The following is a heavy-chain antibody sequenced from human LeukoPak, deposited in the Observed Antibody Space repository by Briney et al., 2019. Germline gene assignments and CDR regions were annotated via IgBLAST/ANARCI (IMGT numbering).Heavy chain of an antibody. CDR1: GGSFSGYY. V-gene: IGHV4-34*01. D-gene: IGHD5-18*01. Sequence: SETLSLTCAVYGGSFSGYYWSWIRQPPGKGLEWIGETNHSGSTNYNSSLKSRVTVSVDTSKNQFSLKLSSVTAADTAVYYCARGRGADTAMATDYWGQGTLVTVSS. CDR2: TNHSGST. J-gene: IGHJ4*02. CDR3: ARGRGADTAMATDY.